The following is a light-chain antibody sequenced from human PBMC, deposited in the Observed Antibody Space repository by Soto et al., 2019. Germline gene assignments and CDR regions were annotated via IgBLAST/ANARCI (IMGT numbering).Light chain of an antibody. V-gene: IGKV3-15*01. CDR3: QQYQNLWT. CDR2: RAS. CDR1: QTIYSN. Sequence: IVMTQSPAPLSVSPGERATLSCRAGQTIYSNVAWYQQRPGQAPRLLIYRASTRATGVPARFSGSGSGTEFTLNIGGLQSEDFALYYCQQYQNLWTFGQGTKVEIK. J-gene: IGKJ1*01.